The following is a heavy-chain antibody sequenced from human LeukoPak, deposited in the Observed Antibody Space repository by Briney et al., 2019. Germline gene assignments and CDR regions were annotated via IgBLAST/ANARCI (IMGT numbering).Heavy chain of an antibody. D-gene: IGHD1-20*01. V-gene: IGHV3-21*01. CDR1: GFAFNTYT. Sequence: GGSLRLSCAASGFAFNTYTMNWVRQTPGKGLEWVSSISSTGAYIYHADSMDGRFTVSRDNARNSLYLQMNNLRAEDTAVYYCARDDNWNDKPFDLWGPGTLVTVSS. J-gene: IGHJ4*02. CDR3: ARDDNWNDKPFDL. CDR2: ISSTGAYI.